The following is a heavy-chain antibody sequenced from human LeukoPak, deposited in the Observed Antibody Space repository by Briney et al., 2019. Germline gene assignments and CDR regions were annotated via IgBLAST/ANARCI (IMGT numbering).Heavy chain of an antibody. CDR3: ARVYSSSSGRALDY. J-gene: IGHJ4*02. Sequence: GGSLRLSCAASGFTFSTYWMSWVRQAPGKGLEWVANIKQDGSEKYYVDSVKGRFTISRDNAKNSLYLQMNSLRAEDTAVYYCARVYSSSSGRALDYWGQGTLVTVYS. CDR1: GFTFSTYW. CDR2: IKQDGSEK. V-gene: IGHV3-7*01. D-gene: IGHD6-6*01.